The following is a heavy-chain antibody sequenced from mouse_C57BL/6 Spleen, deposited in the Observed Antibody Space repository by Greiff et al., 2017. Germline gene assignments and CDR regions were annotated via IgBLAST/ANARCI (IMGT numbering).Heavy chain of an antibody. CDR1: GFSLSTFGMG. J-gene: IGHJ1*03. D-gene: IGHD1-1*01. V-gene: IGHV8-8*01. Sequence: QVTLKESGPGILQPSQTLSLTCSFSGFSLSTFGMGVGWIRQPSGKGLEWLAHIWWDDDKYYNPALKSRLTISKDTSKNQVFLKIANVDTADTATYYCARMVYGSSIWYFDVWGTGTTVTVSS. CDR2: IWWDDDK. CDR3: ARMVYGSSIWYFDV.